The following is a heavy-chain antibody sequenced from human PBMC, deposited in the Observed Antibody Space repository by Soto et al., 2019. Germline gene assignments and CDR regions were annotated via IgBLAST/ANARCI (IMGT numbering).Heavy chain of an antibody. CDR1: GGTFSSYA. J-gene: IGHJ6*02. V-gene: IGHV1-69*01. Sequence: QVQLVQSGAEVKKPGSSVKVSCKASGGTFSSYAISWVRQAPGQGLEWMGGIITIFGTANYEQKFQGRVTIPANESTSTAYRELSSLRSEDTSVYYCARGGGARPIRMDVWGQGTTVTVSS. CDR3: ARGGGARPIRMDV. D-gene: IGHD6-6*01. CDR2: IITIFGTA.